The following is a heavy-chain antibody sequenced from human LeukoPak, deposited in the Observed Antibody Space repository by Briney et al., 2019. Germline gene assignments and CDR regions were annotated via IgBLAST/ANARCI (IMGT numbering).Heavy chain of an antibody. CDR3: ARDKGRYGDYLDY. CDR2: IYYSGST. D-gene: IGHD4-17*01. V-gene: IGHV4-39*07. CDR1: GGSISSSSYY. Sequence: PSETLSLTCTVSGGSISSSSYYWGWIRQPPGKGLEWIGSIYYSGSTYYNPSLKSRVTISVDTSKNQFSLKLSSVTAADTAVYYCARDKGRYGDYLDYWGQGTLVTVSS. J-gene: IGHJ4*02.